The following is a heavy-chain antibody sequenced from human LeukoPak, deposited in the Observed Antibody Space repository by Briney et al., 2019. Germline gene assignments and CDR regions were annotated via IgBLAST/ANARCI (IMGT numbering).Heavy chain of an antibody. J-gene: IGHJ4*02. Sequence: PGGSLRLSCAASGVTISGYWMSWVRQAPGKGLEWVANIKQDASEIYYVGSVKGRFTISRDNAKNSAFLQMNSLRAEDTAVYYCATDGGPFDNWGQGILVTVSS. D-gene: IGHD3-10*01. CDR2: IKQDASEI. CDR1: GVTISGYW. V-gene: IGHV3-7*01. CDR3: ATDGGPFDN.